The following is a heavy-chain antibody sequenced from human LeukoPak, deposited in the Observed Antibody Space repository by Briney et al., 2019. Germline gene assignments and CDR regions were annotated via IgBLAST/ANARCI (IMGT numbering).Heavy chain of an antibody. Sequence: PSETLSLTCTVSGGSISSGGYYWSWIRQHPGKGLEWIGYIYYSGSTYYNPSLKSRVTISVDTSKNQFSLKLSSVTAADTAVYYCAGPGAHRTIFDYWGQGTLVTVSS. J-gene: IGHJ4*02. CDR1: GGSISSGGYY. CDR3: AGPGAHRTIFDY. V-gene: IGHV4-31*03. D-gene: IGHD1-7*01. CDR2: IYYSGST.